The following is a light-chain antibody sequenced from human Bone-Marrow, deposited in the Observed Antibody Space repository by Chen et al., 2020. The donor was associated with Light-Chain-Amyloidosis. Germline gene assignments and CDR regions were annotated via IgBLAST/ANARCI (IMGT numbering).Light chain of an antibody. CDR1: SSDVGGDNH. CDR2: EVT. CDR3: SSYTITNTLV. J-gene: IGLJ1*01. V-gene: IGLV2-14*01. Sequence: QSALPQPASVSGSPGQSITLSCTGTSSDVGGDNHVSWYQQHPAKAPKLMIYEVTNRPSWVPDRFSGSKSDNTASLTISGLQTEDEADYFCSSYTITNTLVFGSGTRVTVL.